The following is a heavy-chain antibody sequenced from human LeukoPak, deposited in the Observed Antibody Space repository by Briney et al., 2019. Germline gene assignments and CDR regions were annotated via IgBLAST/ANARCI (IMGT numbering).Heavy chain of an antibody. Sequence: SGPALVKPTQTLTLTCTFSGFSLSTSGMRVSWIRQPPGKALGWLARIDWDDDKFYSTSLKTRLTISKDTSKNQVVLTMTNMDPVDTATYYCARNNIAVAGTGYDYWGQGTLVTVSS. CDR1: GFSLSTSGMR. CDR3: ARNNIAVAGTGYDY. CDR2: IDWDDDK. D-gene: IGHD6-19*01. J-gene: IGHJ4*02. V-gene: IGHV2-70*04.